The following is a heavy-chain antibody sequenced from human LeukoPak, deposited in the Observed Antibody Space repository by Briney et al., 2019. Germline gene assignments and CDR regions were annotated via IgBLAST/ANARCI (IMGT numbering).Heavy chain of an antibody. CDR3: AKGERITMARGVISHYFDY. CDR2: ISGSGGST. D-gene: IGHD3-10*01. CDR1: GFTFSSYA. V-gene: IGHV3-23*01. Sequence: GGSLRLSCAASGFTFSSYAMSWVRQAPGKGLEWVSAISGSGGSTYYADSVKGRFTISRDNSKNTLYLQMNSLRAEDTAVYYCAKGERITMARGVISHYFDYWGQGTLVTVSS. J-gene: IGHJ4*02.